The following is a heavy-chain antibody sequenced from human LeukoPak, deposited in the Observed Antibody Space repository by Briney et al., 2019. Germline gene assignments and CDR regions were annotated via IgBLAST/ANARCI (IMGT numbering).Heavy chain of an antibody. CDR1: GYSISSGYY. CDR3: ARHAERSLGYFDY. D-gene: IGHD5-24*01. Sequence: SETLSLTCTVSGYSISSGYYWGWIRQPPGKGLEWIGSIYHSGSTYYNPSLKSRVTISADTPKNQFSLKLSSVTAADTAVYYCARHAERSLGYFDYWGQGTLVTVSS. J-gene: IGHJ4*02. V-gene: IGHV4-38-2*02. CDR2: IYHSGST.